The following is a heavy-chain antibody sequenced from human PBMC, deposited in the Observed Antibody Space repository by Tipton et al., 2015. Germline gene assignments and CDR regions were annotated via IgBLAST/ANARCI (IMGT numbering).Heavy chain of an antibody. J-gene: IGHJ4*01. CDR3: ARFRFDYFDY. CDR2: IYYSGST. Sequence: TLSLTCNVSGGSITSYYWSWIRQPPGKGLEWIGYIYYSGSTKYSPSLKSRVTISVDSSKTQLSLKLRSVTAADTAVYYCARFRFDYFDYWGHRTLVTVSS. V-gene: IGHV4-59*01. D-gene: IGHD3-3*01. CDR1: GGSITSYY.